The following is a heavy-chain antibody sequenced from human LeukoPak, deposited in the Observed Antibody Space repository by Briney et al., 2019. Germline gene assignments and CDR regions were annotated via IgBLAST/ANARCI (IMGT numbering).Heavy chain of an antibody. CDR3: VKGGVAPDY. J-gene: IGHJ4*02. CDR1: GFTFSTYT. D-gene: IGHD6-13*01. V-gene: IGHV3-64D*06. Sequence: GGSLRLSCSASGFTFSTYTMHWVRQAPGKGLEYVSAISSNGGTTYYADSVKGRFTISRDNSKNTLYLQMSSMRAEDTAVYYCVKGGVAPDYWGQGTLVTVSS. CDR2: ISSNGGTT.